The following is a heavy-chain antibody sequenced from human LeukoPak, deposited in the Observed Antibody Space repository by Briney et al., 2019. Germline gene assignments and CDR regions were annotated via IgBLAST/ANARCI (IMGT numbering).Heavy chain of an antibody. CDR1: GFTFSSYS. D-gene: IGHD3-10*01. CDR2: ISSSSSYI. V-gene: IGHV3-21*01. CDR3: ATLMASYYMDV. Sequence: GGSLRLSCAASGFTFSSYSMNWVRQAPGKGLEWVSSISSSSSYIYYADSVKGRFTISRDNAKNSLYLQMNSLRAEDTAVYYCATLMASYYMDVWGKGTTVTVSS. J-gene: IGHJ6*03.